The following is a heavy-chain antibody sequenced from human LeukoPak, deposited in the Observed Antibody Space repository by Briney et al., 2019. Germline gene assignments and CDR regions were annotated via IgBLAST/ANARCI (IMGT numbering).Heavy chain of an antibody. J-gene: IGHJ3*02. CDR3: ASPVGATTVRAFDI. V-gene: IGHV3-72*01. CDR2: TRNEANIYTT. Sequence: GSLRLSCAASGFIFSDHYMDWVRQAPGKGLEWVGRTRNEANIYTTKYAASVKGRFTISRDDSKNSLYLQMNSLKTEDTAVYYCASPVGATTVRAFDIRGQGTMVTVSS. D-gene: IGHD1-26*01. CDR1: GFIFSDHY.